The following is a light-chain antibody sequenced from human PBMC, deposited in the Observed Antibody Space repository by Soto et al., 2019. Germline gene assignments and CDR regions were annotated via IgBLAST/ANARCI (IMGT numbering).Light chain of an antibody. J-gene: IGKJ5*01. Sequence: EVVLTQPPSTLSLPPGERATLSCRASQSVSSHFAWYQQKSGQAPRLLIYDASKRATGIPARFSGSGSGTDFTLTISSLEPEDFAVYYCQQRSNWPTFGQGTRLEIK. CDR3: QQRSNWPT. CDR1: QSVSSH. V-gene: IGKV3-11*01. CDR2: DAS.